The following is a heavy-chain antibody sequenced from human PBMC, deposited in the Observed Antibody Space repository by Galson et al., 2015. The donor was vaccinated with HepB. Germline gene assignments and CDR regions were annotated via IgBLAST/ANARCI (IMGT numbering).Heavy chain of an antibody. Sequence: SLRLSCAASGFTFSSYAMHWVRQAPGKGLEWVAVISYDGSNKNYADSVKGRFTISRDNSKNTLYLQMNSLRAEDTAVYYYARDRLVVSYDAFDIWGQGTMVTVSS. CDR3: ARDRLVVSYDAFDI. CDR2: ISYDGSNK. CDR1: GFTFSSYA. D-gene: IGHD3-22*01. V-gene: IGHV3-30*04. J-gene: IGHJ3*02.